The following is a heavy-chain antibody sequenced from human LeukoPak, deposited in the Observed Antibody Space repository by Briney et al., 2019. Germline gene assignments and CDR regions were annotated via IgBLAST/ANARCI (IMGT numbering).Heavy chain of an antibody. Sequence: GGSLRLSCAASGFIFSTYGMHSVRQAPGKGLEWVAFMRSDGSDEYYSGSVKGRFTISRDNSKNTLFLQMNSLRAEDTAVYYCGKHDSSSYYWGQGTLVTVSS. V-gene: IGHV3-30*02. CDR1: GFIFSTYG. CDR2: MRSDGSDE. D-gene: IGHD3-22*01. J-gene: IGHJ4*02. CDR3: GKHDSSSYY.